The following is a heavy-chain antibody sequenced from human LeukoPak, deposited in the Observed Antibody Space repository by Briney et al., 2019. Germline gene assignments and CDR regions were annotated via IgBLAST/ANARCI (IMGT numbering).Heavy chain of an antibody. CDR1: GGSFSGYY. D-gene: IGHD2-2*01. V-gene: IGHV4-34*01. Sequence: SETLSLTCAVYGGSFSGYYWSWIRQPPGKGLEWIGEINHSGSTNYNPSLKSRVTISVDTSKNQFSLKLSSVTAADTAVYYCARHADIVVVPAAAGWGYYFDYWGQGTLVTVSS. J-gene: IGHJ4*02. CDR3: ARHADIVVVPAAAGWGYYFDY. CDR2: INHSGST.